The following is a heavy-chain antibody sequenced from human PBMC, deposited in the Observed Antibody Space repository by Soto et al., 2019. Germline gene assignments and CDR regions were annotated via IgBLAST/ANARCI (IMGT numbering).Heavy chain of an antibody. J-gene: IGHJ5*02. Sequence: GGSLRLSCAASGFTFDDYAMHWVRQAPGKGLEWVSGISWNSGSIGYADSGKGRFTISRDNAKNSLYLQMNSLRAEDTALYYCAKDQTYYYGSGSNNWFDPWGQGTLVTVSS. D-gene: IGHD3-10*01. CDR1: GFTFDDYA. CDR3: AKDQTYYYGSGSNNWFDP. V-gene: IGHV3-9*01. CDR2: ISWNSGSI.